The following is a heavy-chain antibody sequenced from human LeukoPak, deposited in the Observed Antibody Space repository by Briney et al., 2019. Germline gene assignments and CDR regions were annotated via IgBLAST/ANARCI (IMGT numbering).Heavy chain of an antibody. J-gene: IGHJ4*02. CDR2: ISHTGTT. Sequence: SETLSLTCTVSGGSITISDYYWGWIRLPPGKGLDWIGTISHTGTTCYNPSLQSRVTISVDKSKNQFSLKLSSVTAADTAVYYCATREHHVLRTPGDYWGQGTLVTVSS. V-gene: IGHV4-39*01. CDR1: GGSITISDYY. CDR3: ATREHHVLRTPGDY. D-gene: IGHD6-6*01.